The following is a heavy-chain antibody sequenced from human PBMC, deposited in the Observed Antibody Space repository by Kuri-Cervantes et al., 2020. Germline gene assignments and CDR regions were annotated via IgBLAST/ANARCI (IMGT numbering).Heavy chain of an antibody. V-gene: IGHV1-69*06. Sequence: SVKVSCKASGGTFSSYTISWVRQAPGQGLEWMGGIIPIFGTANYAQKFQGRVTITADKSTSTAYMELRSLRSDDTAVYYCARDRDYGDYKAFDIWGQGTMVTVSS. CDR3: ARDRDYGDYKAFDI. CDR2: IIPIFGTA. D-gene: IGHD4-17*01. J-gene: IGHJ3*02. CDR1: GGTFSSYT.